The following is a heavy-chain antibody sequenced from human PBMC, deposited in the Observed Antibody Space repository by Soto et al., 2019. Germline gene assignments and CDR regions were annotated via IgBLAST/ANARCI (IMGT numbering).Heavy chain of an antibody. CDR1: GYTFTSYG. V-gene: IGHV1-18*01. J-gene: IGHJ3*02. CDR3: ARDPIWFGELSRAFDI. CDR2: ISAYNGNT. Sequence: QVQLVQSGAEVKKPGASVKVSFKASGYTFTSYGISWVRQAPGQGLEWMGWISAYNGNTNYAQKLQSRVTITTDTSTSTAYMELMSLRSNHTAVYYCARDPIWFGELSRAFDILGQWTMVTLSS. D-gene: IGHD3-10*01.